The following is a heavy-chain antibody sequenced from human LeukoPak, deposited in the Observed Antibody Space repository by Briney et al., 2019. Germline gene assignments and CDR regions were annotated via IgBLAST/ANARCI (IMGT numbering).Heavy chain of an antibody. V-gene: IGHV3-21*01. D-gene: IGHD2-2*01. J-gene: IGHJ4*02. CDR3: ARDLLMVPAATSFDY. CDR2: ISSSSSYI. CDR1: GFTFSSYS. Sequence: GGSLRLSCAASGFTFSSYSMNWVRQAPGKGLEWVSSISSSSSYIYYADSVKGRFTISRDNAKNSLYLQMSSLRAEDTAVYYCARDLLMVPAATSFDYWGQGTLVTVSS.